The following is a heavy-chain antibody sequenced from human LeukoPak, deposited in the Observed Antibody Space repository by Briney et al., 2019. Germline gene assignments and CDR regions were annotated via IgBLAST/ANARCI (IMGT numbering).Heavy chain of an antibody. CDR2: ISGSGAGT. CDR3: TKEVSRVTTFYFDY. J-gene: IGHJ4*02. D-gene: IGHD2-21*02. CDR1: GFTFSSYA. Sequence: GGSLRLSCAASGFTFSSYAMNWVRQAPGKGLEWVSAISGSGAGTYYADSVKGRFTISRDNSKNTLYLQMNSLRAEDTAVYYCTKEVSRVTTFYFDYWGQGTLVTVSS. V-gene: IGHV3-23*01.